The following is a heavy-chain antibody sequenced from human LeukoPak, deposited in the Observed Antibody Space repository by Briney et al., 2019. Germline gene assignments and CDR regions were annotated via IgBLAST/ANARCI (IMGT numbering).Heavy chain of an antibody. J-gene: IGHJ5*02. Sequence: PSETLSHTCTVSGGSISSSSYYWGWIRQPPGKGLEWIGSIYYSGSTYYNPSLKSRVTISVDTSKNQFSLKLSSVTAADTAVYYCARRYGGFGEETFDPWGQGTLVTVSS. CDR3: ARRYGGFGEETFDP. CDR2: IYYSGST. D-gene: IGHD3-10*01. V-gene: IGHV4-39*01. CDR1: GGSISSSSYY.